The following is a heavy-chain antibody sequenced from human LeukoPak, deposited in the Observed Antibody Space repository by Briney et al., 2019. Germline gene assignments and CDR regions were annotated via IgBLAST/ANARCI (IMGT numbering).Heavy chain of an antibody. CDR2: IRYDGSNK. CDR1: GFTFSSYD. Sequence: GGSLRLSCAASGFTFSSYDIHWVRQAPGKGLEWVAFIRYDGSNKYYADSVKGRFTISRDNSKHTLYLQMNSLRAEDTAVYYCAKVDGSSYYFEYWGQGTLVTVSS. V-gene: IGHV3-30*02. J-gene: IGHJ4*02. D-gene: IGHD6-6*01. CDR3: AKVDGSSYYFEY.